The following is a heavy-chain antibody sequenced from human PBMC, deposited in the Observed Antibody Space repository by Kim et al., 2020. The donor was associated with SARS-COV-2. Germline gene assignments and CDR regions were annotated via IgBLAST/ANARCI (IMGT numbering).Heavy chain of an antibody. CDR2: HNCSTNT. CDR1: GGSISSSNYC. CDR3: AGRHREFPVMFYYFDS. Sequence: SETLSLTCTVSGGSISSSNYCWVWNRQPPGKGLEWDGSHNCSTNTYYYPSIRVRITVYTDTNKYQLSLKLISATATDTSLCYCAGRHREFPVMFYYFDS. V-gene: IGHV4-39*01. J-gene: IGHJ5*01. D-gene: IGHD1-26*01.